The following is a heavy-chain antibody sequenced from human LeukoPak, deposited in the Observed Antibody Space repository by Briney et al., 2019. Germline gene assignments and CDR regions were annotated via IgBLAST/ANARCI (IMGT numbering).Heavy chain of an antibody. J-gene: IGHJ4*02. V-gene: IGHV1-2*02. D-gene: IGHD3-22*01. CDR2: INPNSGGT. CDR1: GYTFSGYY. CDR3: ARDRNYYDHNGNFDY. Sequence: ASVKVSCKASGYTFSGYYMHWARQAPGQGLEWMGWINPNSGGTNYAQKFQGRVTLTRDTSLSTAYMELSRLRSDDTAVYYCARDRNYYDHNGNFDYWGQGTLVTVSS.